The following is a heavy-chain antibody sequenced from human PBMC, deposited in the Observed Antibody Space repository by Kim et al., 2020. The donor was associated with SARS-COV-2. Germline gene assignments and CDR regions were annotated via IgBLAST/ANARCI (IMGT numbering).Heavy chain of an antibody. J-gene: IGHJ4*02. Sequence: TNYNPSLKSRVTISVDTSKNQFSLKLSSVTAADTAVYYCARDDSSGYLDYWGQGTLVTVSS. D-gene: IGHD3-22*01. CDR2: T. CDR3: ARDDSSGYLDY. V-gene: IGHV4-59*01.